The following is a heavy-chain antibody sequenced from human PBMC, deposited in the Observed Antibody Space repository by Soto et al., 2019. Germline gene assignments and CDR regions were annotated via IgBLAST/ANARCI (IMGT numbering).Heavy chain of an antibody. Sequence: ASVKRYCKASGYTFTSYGISWVRQAPGQGLEWMGWISAYNGNTNYAQKLQGRVTMTTDTSTSTAYMELRSLRSDDTAVYYCARVHIVVVPAARNVFDYWGQGTLVTVSS. CDR3: ARVHIVVVPAARNVFDY. J-gene: IGHJ4*02. CDR1: GYTFTSYG. CDR2: ISAYNGNT. V-gene: IGHV1-18*01. D-gene: IGHD2-2*01.